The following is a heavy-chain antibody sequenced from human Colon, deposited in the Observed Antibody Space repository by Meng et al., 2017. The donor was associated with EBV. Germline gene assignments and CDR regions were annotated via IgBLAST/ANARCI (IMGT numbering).Heavy chain of an antibody. CDR3: TTDPPYTMGRYSQH. D-gene: IGHD3-10*01. CDR1: GFIFSNLW. CDR2: IKSNVNGGTT. V-gene: IGHV3-15*01. Sequence: EEQLVESGGGLVKPGGALRRSCAVSGFIFSNLWMTWVRQAPGRGLEWVGLIKSNVNGGTTDYAAPMKGKFTISRDDSKSTIYLQMNSLKAEDTAVYFCTTDPPYTMGRYSQHWGQGTLVTVSS. J-gene: IGHJ1*01.